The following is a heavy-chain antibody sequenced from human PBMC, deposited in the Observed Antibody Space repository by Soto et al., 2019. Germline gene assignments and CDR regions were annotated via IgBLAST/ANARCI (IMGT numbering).Heavy chain of an antibody. D-gene: IGHD6-13*01. J-gene: IGHJ4*02. CDR2: ISYDGSDK. Sequence: QVQLVESGGGVVQPGRSLRLSCAASGFTFSSYGMHWVRQTPGKGLEWVALISYDGSDKYYADSVKGRFPISRDNSKHALYLQMNSLRVEDTAVYYCGAGQYFSDYWGQGTLVTVSS. V-gene: IGHV3-30*03. CDR3: GAGQYFSDY. CDR1: GFTFSSYG.